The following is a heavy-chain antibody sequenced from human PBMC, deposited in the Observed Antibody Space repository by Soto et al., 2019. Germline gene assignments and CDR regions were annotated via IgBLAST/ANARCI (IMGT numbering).Heavy chain of an antibody. CDR2: IYYSGST. CDR1: GGSISSSSYY. D-gene: IGHD6-13*01. Sequence: SETLSLTCTVSGGSISSSSYYWGWIRQPPGKGLEWIGSIYYSGSTYYNPSLKSRVTISVDTSKNQFSLELSSVTAADTAVYYCARYPQQLVLAFDIWGQGTMVTVSS. J-gene: IGHJ3*02. V-gene: IGHV4-39*01. CDR3: ARYPQQLVLAFDI.